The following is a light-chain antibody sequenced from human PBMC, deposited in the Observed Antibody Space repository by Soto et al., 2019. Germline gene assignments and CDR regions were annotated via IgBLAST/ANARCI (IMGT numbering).Light chain of an antibody. CDR3: NSYTSSSTVV. J-gene: IGLJ1*01. Sequence: QSALTQPASVSGSPGQSITISCTGTSSDVGGYNYVSWYQQHPGKAPKLMIYGVTNRPSGVSSRFSGSRSGNTAFLTISGLQAEDEAEYFCNSYTSSSTVVFGTGTKVTVL. CDR1: SSDVGGYNY. V-gene: IGLV2-14*01. CDR2: GVT.